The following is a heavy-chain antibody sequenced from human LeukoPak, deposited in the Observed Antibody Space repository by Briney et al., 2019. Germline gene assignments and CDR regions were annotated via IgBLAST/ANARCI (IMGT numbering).Heavy chain of an antibody. J-gene: IGHJ3*02. D-gene: IGHD6-19*01. CDR2: IYYSGST. CDR1: GASVSTNNW. V-gene: IGHV4-61*01. CDR3: ARVGSKQWLVRSAFDI. Sequence: SETLSLTCVVSGASVSTNNWWKWIRQPPGKGPEWIGYIYYSGSTNYNPSLKSRVTISVDTSKNQFSLKLSSVTAADTAVYYCARVGSKQWLVRSAFDIWGQGTMVTVSS.